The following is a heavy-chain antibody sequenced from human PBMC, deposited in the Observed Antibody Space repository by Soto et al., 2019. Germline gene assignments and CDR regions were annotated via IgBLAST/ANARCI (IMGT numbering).Heavy chain of an antibody. CDR1: GFTFGSYA. Sequence: EVGLLESGGGLVQPGGSLRLSCAASGFTFGSYAMSWVRQAPGKGLEWVSSMNAGGGSTYYAESVQGRFTISRDNSKNTLYLQMNSLRVEDTAVYYCAKKSEIAVPRYYFDLWGQGTLVTVSS. V-gene: IGHV3-23*01. CDR3: AKKSEIAVPRYYFDL. J-gene: IGHJ4*02. D-gene: IGHD2-21*01. CDR2: MNAGGGST.